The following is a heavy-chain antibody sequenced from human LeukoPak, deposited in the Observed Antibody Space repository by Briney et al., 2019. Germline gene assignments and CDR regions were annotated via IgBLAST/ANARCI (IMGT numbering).Heavy chain of an antibody. Sequence: ASVRLSCTASGYTFTSYYMHWVRQAPGQGLEWMGIITPSGGSTSYAQTFQGRVTMTRDMSTSTVYMELSSLRSEDTAVYYCARDQGEYQLLYRYWGQGTLVTVSS. CDR2: ITPSGGST. CDR3: ARDQGEYQLLYRY. D-gene: IGHD2-2*02. J-gene: IGHJ4*02. CDR1: GYTFTSYY. V-gene: IGHV1-46*01.